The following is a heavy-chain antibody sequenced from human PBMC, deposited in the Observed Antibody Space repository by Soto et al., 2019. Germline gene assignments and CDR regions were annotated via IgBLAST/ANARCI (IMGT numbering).Heavy chain of an antibody. CDR3: ARQVIDGALAGAGSFDY. Sequence: SETLSLTCTVSGGSISSSGYYWGWIRQPPGKGLEWIGSFYYSGSAYYNPSLKSRVTISVDTSDNQFSLKLSSVTAADTAVYYCARQVIDGALAGAGSFDYWGQGTLVTVSS. CDR1: GGSISSSGYY. CDR2: FYYSGSA. J-gene: IGHJ4*02. V-gene: IGHV4-39*01. D-gene: IGHD3-10*01.